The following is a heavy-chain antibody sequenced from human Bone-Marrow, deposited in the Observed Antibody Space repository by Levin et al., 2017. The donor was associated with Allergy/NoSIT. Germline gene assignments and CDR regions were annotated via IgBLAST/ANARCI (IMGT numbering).Heavy chain of an antibody. CDR3: ARGAYSSGWYGSDY. CDR1: GYTFTSYG. Sequence: VASVKVSCKASGYTFTSYGISWVRQAPGQGLEWMGWISAYNGNTNYAQKLQGRVTMTTDTSTSTAYMELRSLRSDDTAVYYCARGAYSSGWYGSDYWGQGTLVTVSS. CDR2: ISAYNGNT. V-gene: IGHV1-18*01. J-gene: IGHJ4*02. D-gene: IGHD6-19*01.